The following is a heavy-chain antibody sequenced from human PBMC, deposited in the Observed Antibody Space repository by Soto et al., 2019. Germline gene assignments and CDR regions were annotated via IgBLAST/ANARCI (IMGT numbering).Heavy chain of an antibody. CDR1: GFTFSSYG. V-gene: IGHV3-30*03. Sequence: GGSLRLSCAASGFTFSSYGMHWVRQAPGKGLEWVAVISYDGSNKYYADSVKGRFTISRDNSKNTLYLQMNSLRAEDTAVYYCAREVGAEAFDIWGQGTMVTVSS. CDR2: ISYDGSNK. CDR3: AREVGAEAFDI. J-gene: IGHJ3*02.